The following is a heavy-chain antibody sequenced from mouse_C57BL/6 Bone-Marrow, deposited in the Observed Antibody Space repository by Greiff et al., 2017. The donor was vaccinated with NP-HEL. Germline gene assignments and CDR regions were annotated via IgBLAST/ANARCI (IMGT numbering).Heavy chain of an antibody. CDR2: INPSSGYT. CDR1: GYTFTSYT. V-gene: IGHV1-4*01. Sequence: VQLQESGAELARPGASVKMSCKASGYTFTSYTMHWVKQRPGQGLEWIGYINPSSGYTKYNQKFKDKATLTADKSSSTAYMQLSSLTSEDSAVYYCARDYSNSHYFDYWGQGTTLTVSS. J-gene: IGHJ2*01. D-gene: IGHD2-5*01. CDR3: ARDYSNSHYFDY.